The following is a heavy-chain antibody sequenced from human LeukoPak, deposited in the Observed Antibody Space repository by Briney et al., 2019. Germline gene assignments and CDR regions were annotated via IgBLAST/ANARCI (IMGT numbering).Heavy chain of an antibody. V-gene: IGHV4-59*01. Sequence: SETLSLTCTVSGGSISNYYWTWIRQAPGKGLVWIGYIYYSGSTNYNPSLKSRVTISVDTSKNQFSPKLSSVTAADTAVYYCARGGSTSSWYAWFDPWGQGNLVTVSS. CDR1: GGSISNYY. CDR2: IYYSGST. J-gene: IGHJ5*02. D-gene: IGHD6-13*01. CDR3: ARGGSTSSWYAWFDP.